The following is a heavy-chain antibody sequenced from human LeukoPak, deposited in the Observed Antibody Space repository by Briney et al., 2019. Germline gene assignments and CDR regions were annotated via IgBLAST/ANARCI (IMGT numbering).Heavy chain of an antibody. CDR3: ARGHTVIRGIILVRGFDP. D-gene: IGHD3-10*01. V-gene: IGHV1-8*02. J-gene: IGHJ5*02. CDR2: MNPNSGNT. CDR1: GYTFTSYG. Sequence: GASVKVSCKASGYTFTSYGISWVRQAPGQGLEWMGWMNPNSGNTGYAQSFQGRVIMTTNTSIATAYMELSSLRSEDTAVYFCARGHTVIRGIILVRGFDPWGQGTLVTVSS.